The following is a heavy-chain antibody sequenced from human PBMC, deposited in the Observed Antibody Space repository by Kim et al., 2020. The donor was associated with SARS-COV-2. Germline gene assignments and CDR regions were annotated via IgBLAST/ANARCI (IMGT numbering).Heavy chain of an antibody. CDR3: ARGGRGYSY. Sequence: SETLSLTCTVSGVSMSNSYWSWVRRPPGKGLEWIGYVFFSGSTNYNASLESRVTISIDTSNNQFSLRLSSVTAADTAVYYCARGGRGYSYWGQGSLVTVSS. V-gene: IGHV4-59*13. J-gene: IGHJ4*02. D-gene: IGHD5-18*01. CDR2: VFFSGST. CDR1: GVSMSNSY.